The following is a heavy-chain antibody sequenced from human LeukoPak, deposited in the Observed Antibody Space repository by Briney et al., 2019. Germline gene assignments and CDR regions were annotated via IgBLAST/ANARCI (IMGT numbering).Heavy chain of an antibody. Sequence: GGSLRLSCAASGFTFSSYAMHWVRQAPGKGLEWVAVISYDGSNKYYADSVKGRFTISRDNSKNTLYLQMNSLRAEDTAVYYCAKDLNLGAAAGTLDYWGQGTLVTVSS. CDR2: ISYDGSNK. V-gene: IGHV3-30-3*01. CDR1: GFTFSSYA. CDR3: AKDLNLGAAAGTLDY. D-gene: IGHD6-13*01. J-gene: IGHJ4*02.